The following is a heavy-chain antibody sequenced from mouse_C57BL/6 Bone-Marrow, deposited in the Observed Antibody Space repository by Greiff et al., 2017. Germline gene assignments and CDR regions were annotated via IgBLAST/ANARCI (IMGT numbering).Heavy chain of an antibody. CDR2: IHPNSGST. V-gene: IGHV1-64*01. CDR1: GYTFTSYW. Sequence: QVQLQQPGAELVKPGASVKLSCKASGYTFTSYWMHWVKQRPGQGLEWIGLIHPNSGSTNYNEKFKSKATLTVDKSSSTAYMQLSSLTSEASAVYYCARCSFSFAYWGQGTLVTVAA. J-gene: IGHJ3*01. CDR3: ARCSFSFAY.